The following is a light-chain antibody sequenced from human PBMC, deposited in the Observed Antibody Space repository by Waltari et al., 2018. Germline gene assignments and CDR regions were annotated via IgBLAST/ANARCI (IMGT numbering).Light chain of an antibody. CDR3: ETWDTSLSAWV. J-gene: IGLJ3*02. CDR2: DHD. V-gene: IGLV1-51*01. CDR1: SSNIGNRY. Sequence: QSVLTQAPSVSAAPGQKVTIPCAGSSSNIGNRYVSWYQQFPGTAPKLLIYDHDKRTSGIPDRFAASKSGTSATLDIPGLQTGDEANYYCETWDTSLSAWVFGGGTKLTVL.